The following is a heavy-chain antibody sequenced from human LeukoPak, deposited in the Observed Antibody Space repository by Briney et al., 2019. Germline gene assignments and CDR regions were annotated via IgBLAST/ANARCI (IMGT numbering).Heavy chain of an antibody. CDR3: AKRSDYGGNWNYFDY. D-gene: IGHD4-23*01. V-gene: IGHV3-23*01. J-gene: IGHJ4*02. CDR1: GFTFSTYG. CDR2: TSTSGGST. Sequence: PGGSLRLSCAASGFTFSTYGMSWVRQAPGKGLEWVSATSTSGGSTYYADSVKGRFTISRDNSKNTLYLQMNNLRAEDTAVYYCAKRSDYGGNWNYFDYWGQGTLVTVSS.